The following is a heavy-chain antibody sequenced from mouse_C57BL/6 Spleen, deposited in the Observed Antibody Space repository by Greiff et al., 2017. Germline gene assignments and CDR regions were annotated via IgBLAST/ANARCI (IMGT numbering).Heavy chain of an antibody. D-gene: IGHD3-1*01. CDR2: IYPNSGST. Sequence: VQLQQPGAELVKPGASVKMSCKASGYTFTSYWMNWVKQRPGQGLEWIGMIYPNSGSTNYNEKFKSKATLTVDKSSSTAYMQHSSLTSEDSAVYYCCRRATSGYYAVDYWGQGTSVTVSS. CDR1: GYTFTSYW. V-gene: IGHV1-64*01. J-gene: IGHJ4*01. CDR3: CRRATSGYYAVDY.